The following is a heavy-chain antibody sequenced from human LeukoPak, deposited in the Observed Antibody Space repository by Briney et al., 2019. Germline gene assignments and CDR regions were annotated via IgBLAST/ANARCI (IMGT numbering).Heavy chain of an antibody. CDR1: GYTFTSYG. D-gene: IGHD2-2*01. CDR2: ISAYNGNT. V-gene: IGHV1-18*01. CDR3: ARDQIVVAPGDSSSSDYYYYYGMDV. J-gene: IGHJ6*02. Sequence: ASVKVSCKASGYTFTSYGISWVRQAPGQGLEWMGWISAYNGNTNYAQKLQGRVTMTTDTSTSTAYMELRSLRSDDTAVYYCARDQIVVAPGDSSSSDYYYYYGMDVWGQGTTVTVSS.